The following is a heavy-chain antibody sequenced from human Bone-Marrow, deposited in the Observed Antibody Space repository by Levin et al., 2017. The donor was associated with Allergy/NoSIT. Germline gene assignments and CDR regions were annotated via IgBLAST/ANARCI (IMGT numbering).Heavy chain of an antibody. V-gene: IGHV4-34*01. CDR2: INHSGST. D-gene: IGHD6-13*01. CDR3: ARGLGIAAAGTRPRAEYFQH. CDR1: GGSFSGYY. J-gene: IGHJ1*01. Sequence: SETLSLTCAVYGGSFSGYYWSWIRQPPGKGLEWIGEINHSGSTNYNPSLKSRVTISVDTSKNQFSLKLSSVTAADTAVYYCARGLGIAAAGTRPRAEYFQHWGQGTLVTVSS.